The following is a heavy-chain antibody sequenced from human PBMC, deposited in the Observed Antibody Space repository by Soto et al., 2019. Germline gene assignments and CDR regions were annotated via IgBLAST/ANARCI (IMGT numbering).Heavy chain of an antibody. CDR3: ASLSSGWYSNYYYYGMDV. CDR2: IWYDGSNK. Sequence: PGGSLRLSYAASGFTFSSYGMHWVRQAPGKGLEWVAVIWYDGSNKYYADSVKGRFTISRDNSKNTLYLQMNSLRAEDTAVYYCASLSSGWYSNYYYYGMDVWGQGTTVTVSS. D-gene: IGHD6-19*01. J-gene: IGHJ6*02. V-gene: IGHV3-33*01. CDR1: GFTFSSYG.